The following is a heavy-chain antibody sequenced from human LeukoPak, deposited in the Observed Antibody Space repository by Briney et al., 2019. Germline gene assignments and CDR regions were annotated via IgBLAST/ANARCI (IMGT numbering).Heavy chain of an antibody. CDR2: ISGSGGST. Sequence: GGSLRLSCAASGFTFSSYAMSWVRQAPGKGLEWVSAISGSGGSTYYADSVKGRFTISRDNSKNTLYLQMNSLRAEDTAVYYCAKPSQYYDFWSADYWGQGTLVTVSS. CDR1: GFTFSSYA. D-gene: IGHD3-3*01. J-gene: IGHJ4*02. CDR3: AKPSQYYDFWSADY. V-gene: IGHV3-23*01.